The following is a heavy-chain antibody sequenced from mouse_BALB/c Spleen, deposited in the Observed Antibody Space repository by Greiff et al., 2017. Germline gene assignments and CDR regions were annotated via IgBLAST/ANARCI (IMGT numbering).Heavy chain of an antibody. CDR3: NALGGNYWFAY. J-gene: IGHJ3*01. D-gene: IGHD2-1*01. V-gene: IGHV14-4*02. Sequence: VQLQQSGAELVRPGASVKLSCTASGFNIKDYYLHWVKQRPEQGLEWIGWIDPENGDTEYAPKFQGKATMTADTSSNTAYLQLIRLTSDDTAVYYCNALGGNYWFAYWGQGTLVNVSA. CDR2: IDPENGDT. CDR1: GFNIKDYY.